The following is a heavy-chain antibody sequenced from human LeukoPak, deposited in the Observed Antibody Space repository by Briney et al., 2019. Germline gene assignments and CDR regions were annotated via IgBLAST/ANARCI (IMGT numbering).Heavy chain of an antibody. CDR1: GFTFSSYS. CDR3: ARLVAGYSFDY. V-gene: IGHV3-21*04. Sequence: GGSLRLSCAASGFTFSSYSMNWVRQAPGKGLEWVSSISSSSYKYYADSVKGRFTISRDTSKNTVYLQMNSLRVEDTAMYYCARLVAGYSFDYWGQGTLVTVSS. J-gene: IGHJ4*02. D-gene: IGHD3-10*01. CDR2: ISSSSYK.